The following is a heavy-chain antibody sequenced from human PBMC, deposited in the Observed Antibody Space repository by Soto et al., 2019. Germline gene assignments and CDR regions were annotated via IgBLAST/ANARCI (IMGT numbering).Heavy chain of an antibody. V-gene: IGHV4-59*01. CDR1: GGSISSYY. CDR3: ARDRGIAAAGKKPYFYYYGMDV. D-gene: IGHD6-13*01. J-gene: IGHJ6*02. Sequence: SETLSLTCTVSGGSISSYYWSWIRQPPGKGLEWIGYIYYSGSTNYNPSLKSRVTISVDTSKNQFSLKLSSVTAADTAVYYCARDRGIAAAGKKPYFYYYGMDVWGQGTTVTVPS. CDR2: IYYSGST.